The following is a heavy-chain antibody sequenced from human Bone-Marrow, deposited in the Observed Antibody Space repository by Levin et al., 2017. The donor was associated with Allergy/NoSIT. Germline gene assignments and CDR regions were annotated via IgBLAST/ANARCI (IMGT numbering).Heavy chain of an antibody. D-gene: IGHD4-11*01. J-gene: IGHJ4*02. V-gene: IGHV4-30-2*01. CDR1: GGSISSSGYS. Sequence: KASETLSLTCAVSGGSISSSGYSWTWIRQPPGKGLEWIGYIDHRGNTNYNPSLLSRLTMSVDRSKNQFSLKLSSVTAADTAVYYCARTKMTTADSTFDYWGQGTLATVSS. CDR3: ARTKMTTADSTFDY. CDR2: IDHRGNT.